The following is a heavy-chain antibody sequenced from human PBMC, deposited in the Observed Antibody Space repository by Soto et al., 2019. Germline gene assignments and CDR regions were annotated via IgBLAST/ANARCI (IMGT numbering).Heavy chain of an antibody. CDR2: IIVSHGRP. V-gene: IGHV1-3*01. CDR1: GYTFTSHT. CDR3: AREPEDGVPGDF. D-gene: IGHD2-8*01. Sequence: QVQLVQSGAAVKEPGASVKVSCKASGYTFTSHTIHWARQAPGQGLEWMGWIIVSHGRPRIAPQFQGRVTFTTDTSATTAYMELNRLTAEDTAVYFCAREPEDGVPGDFWGQGTLVVVSS. J-gene: IGHJ4*02.